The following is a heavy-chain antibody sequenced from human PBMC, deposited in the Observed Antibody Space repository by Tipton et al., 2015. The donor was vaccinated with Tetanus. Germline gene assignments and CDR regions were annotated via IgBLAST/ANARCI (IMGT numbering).Heavy chain of an antibody. V-gene: IGHV4-59*01. CDR2: IHDSGTT. CDR3: ARVQLSSSFLKYNWLDP. CDR1: GDSIKSYY. D-gene: IGHD3-3*02. Sequence: TLSLTCVVSGDSIKSYYWSWIRQPPGKGLEWIGSIHDSGTTNYNPSLKSRLTMSVDTSNNLFSLKLTSVTAADTAVYYCARVQLSSSFLKYNWLDPWGQGTLVTVAS. J-gene: IGHJ5*02.